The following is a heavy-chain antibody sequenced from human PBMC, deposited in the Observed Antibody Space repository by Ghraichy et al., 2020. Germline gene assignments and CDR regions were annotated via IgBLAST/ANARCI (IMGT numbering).Heavy chain of an antibody. CDR2: IYYSGST. D-gene: IGHD6-13*01. Sequence: SQTLSLTCTVSGGSISNSRYYWAWIRQPPGKGLEWIGNIYYSGSTYYNPSLKSRVTISVDTSKNQFSLNLSSVTAADTAVYYYARQEETTIAAAGTVPRYFDYWGQGTLVTVSS. J-gene: IGHJ4*02. CDR1: GGSISNSRYY. CDR3: ARQEETTIAAAGTVPRYFDY. V-gene: IGHV4-39*01.